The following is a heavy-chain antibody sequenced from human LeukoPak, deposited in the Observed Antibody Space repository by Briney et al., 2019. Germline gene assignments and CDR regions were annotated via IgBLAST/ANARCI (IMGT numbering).Heavy chain of an antibody. D-gene: IGHD2-15*01. Sequence: GSLRLSCGVSGFTFSSYSMNWVRQAPGKGLEWISYISSSSSTIYYADSVKGRFTISRDNAKNSLYLQVNSLRAEDTAVYYCARGRRVLVVGATRRGFDFWGQGTQVTVSS. CDR3: ARGRRVLVVGATRRGFDF. CDR2: ISSSSSTI. CDR1: GFTFSSYS. V-gene: IGHV3-48*01. J-gene: IGHJ4*02.